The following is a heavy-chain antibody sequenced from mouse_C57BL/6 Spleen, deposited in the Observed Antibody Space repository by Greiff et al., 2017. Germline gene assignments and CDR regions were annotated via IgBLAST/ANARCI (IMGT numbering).Heavy chain of an antibody. CDR3: ARWGDYDGGYFDY. Sequence: QVQLQQSGAELVRPGTSVKVSCKASGYAFTNYLIEWVKQRPGQGLEWIGVINPGSGGTNYNEKFKGKATLTADKSSSTAYMQLSSLTSEDSAVYFCARWGDYDGGYFDYWGQGTTLTVSS. CDR2: INPGSGGT. V-gene: IGHV1-54*01. J-gene: IGHJ2*01. CDR1: GYAFTNYL. D-gene: IGHD2-4*01.